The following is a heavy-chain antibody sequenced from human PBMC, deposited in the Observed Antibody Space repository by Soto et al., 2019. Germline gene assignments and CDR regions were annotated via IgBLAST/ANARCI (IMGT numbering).Heavy chain of an antibody. CDR2: INPSGGST. Sequence: QVQLVQSGAEVKKPGASVKVSCKASGYTFTSYYMHWVRQAPGQGLEWMGIINPSGGSTSYAQKFQGRVTMTRDTSTSTVYMERSSLRSEDTALYYCAIVRKAGRVFDYWGQGTLVTVSS. V-gene: IGHV1-46*03. D-gene: IGHD6-19*01. CDR3: AIVRKAGRVFDY. CDR1: GYTFTSYY. J-gene: IGHJ4*02.